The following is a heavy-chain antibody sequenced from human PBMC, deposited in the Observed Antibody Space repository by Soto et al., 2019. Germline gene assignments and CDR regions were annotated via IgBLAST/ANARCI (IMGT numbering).Heavy chain of an antibody. J-gene: IGHJ6*02. V-gene: IGHV1-69*13. CDR2: IIPIFGTA. CDR1: GGTFSSYA. Sequence: SVEVSCKASGGTFSSYAISWVRQAPGQGLEWMGGIIPIFGTANYAQKFQGRVTITADESTSTAYMELSSLRSEDTAVYYCATYCSGGSCYSKGDEYYGMDVWGQGTTVTVSS. CDR3: ATYCSGGSCYSKGDEYYGMDV. D-gene: IGHD2-15*01.